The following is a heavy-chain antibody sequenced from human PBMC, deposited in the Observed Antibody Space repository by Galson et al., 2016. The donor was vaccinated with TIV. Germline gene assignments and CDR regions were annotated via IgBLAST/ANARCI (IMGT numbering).Heavy chain of an antibody. CDR1: GFTFGNYW. Sequence: SLRLSCAASGFTFGNYWMSWVRQAPGEGLEWVANIDKDGNEKYYVDSVKGRFTISRDNAKNTLYLQMNSLRAEDMAIFYCARLLEWTHEAFDTWGQGTMVTVSA. V-gene: IGHV3-7*01. J-gene: IGHJ3*02. D-gene: IGHD3-3*01. CDR3: ARLLEWTHEAFDT. CDR2: IDKDGNEK.